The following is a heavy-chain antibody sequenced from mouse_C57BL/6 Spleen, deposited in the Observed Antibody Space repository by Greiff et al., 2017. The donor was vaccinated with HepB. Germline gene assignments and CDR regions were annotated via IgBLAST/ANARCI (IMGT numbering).Heavy chain of an antibody. CDR1: GYTFTSYW. V-gene: IGHV1-50*01. CDR3: ARFNYGSRGFDY. Sequence: VQLQQPGAELVKPGASVKLSCKASGYTFTSYWMQWVKQRPGQGLEWIGEIDPSDSYTNYNQKFKGKATLTVDTSSSTAYMQLSSLTSEDSAVYYCARFNYGSRGFDYWGQGTTLTVSS. J-gene: IGHJ2*01. D-gene: IGHD1-1*01. CDR2: IDPSDSYT.